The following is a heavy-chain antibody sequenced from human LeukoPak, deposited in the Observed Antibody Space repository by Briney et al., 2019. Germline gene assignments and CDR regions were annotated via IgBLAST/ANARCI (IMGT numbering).Heavy chain of an antibody. D-gene: IGHD3-10*01. CDR3: ARVSSTMVRGVTNY. V-gene: IGHV1-8*01. CDR2: MNPNSGNT. CDR1: RYTFTSYD. J-gene: IGHJ4*02. Sequence: GASVKVSCKASRYTFTSYDIFWVRQATGQGLEWMGWMNPNSGNTGYAQKFQGRVTMTRNTSISTAYMELSSLRSEDTAVYYCARVSSTMVRGVTNYWGQGTLVTVSS.